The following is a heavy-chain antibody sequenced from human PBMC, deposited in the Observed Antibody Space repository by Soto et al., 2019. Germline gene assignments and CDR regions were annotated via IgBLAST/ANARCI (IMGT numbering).Heavy chain of an antibody. CDR3: ARHEPGTGFDY. CDR1: GGSISSSSYY. V-gene: IGHV4-39*01. D-gene: IGHD3-10*01. J-gene: IGHJ4*02. Sequence: QLQLQESGPGLVKPSETLSLTCTVSGGSISSSSYYWGWIRQPPGKGLEWIGSIYYSGSTYYNPSLKSRVTISVDTSKNQFSLKLSSVTAADTAVYYCARHEPGTGFDYWGQGTLVTVSS. CDR2: IYYSGST.